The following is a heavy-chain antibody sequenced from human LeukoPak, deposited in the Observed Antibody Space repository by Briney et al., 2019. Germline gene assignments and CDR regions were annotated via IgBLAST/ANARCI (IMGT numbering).Heavy chain of an antibody. D-gene: IGHD2-15*01. CDR3: AGEGYCSGGSCGDAFDI. CDR2: IYPGDSDT. J-gene: IGHJ3*02. CDR1: GYSFTSYW. Sequence: GESLKISCKGSGYSFTSYWIGWVRQMPGKGLEWMGIIYPGDSDTRYSPSFQGQVTISADKSISTAYLQWSSLKASDTAMCYCAGEGYCSGGSCGDAFDIWGQGTMVTVSS. V-gene: IGHV5-51*01.